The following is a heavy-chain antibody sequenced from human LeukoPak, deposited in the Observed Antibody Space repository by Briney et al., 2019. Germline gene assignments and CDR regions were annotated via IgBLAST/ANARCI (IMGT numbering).Heavy chain of an antibody. J-gene: IGHJ4*02. CDR1: GGSFSGYY. Sequence: SETLSLTCAVYGGSFSGYYWSWIRQPPGKGLEWIGEINHSGSTNYNPSLKSRVTISVDTSKNQFSLKLSSVTAADTAVYYCARVRYSSRFDYWGQGTLVTVSS. V-gene: IGHV4-34*01. CDR2: INHSGST. CDR3: ARVRYSSRFDY. D-gene: IGHD6-13*01.